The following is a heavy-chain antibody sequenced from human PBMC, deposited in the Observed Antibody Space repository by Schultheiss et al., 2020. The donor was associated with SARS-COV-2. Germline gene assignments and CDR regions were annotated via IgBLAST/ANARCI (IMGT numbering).Heavy chain of an antibody. Sequence: GGSLRLSCAASGFTFDDYAMHWVRQAPGKGLEWVSGISWNSGSIGYADSVKGRFTISRDNAKNSLYLQMNSLRDEDTAIYYCARRISGRDAFDIWGQGTMVTVSS. J-gene: IGHJ3*02. V-gene: IGHV3-9*01. D-gene: IGHD3-10*01. CDR2: ISWNSGSI. CDR1: GFTFDDYA. CDR3: ARRISGRDAFDI.